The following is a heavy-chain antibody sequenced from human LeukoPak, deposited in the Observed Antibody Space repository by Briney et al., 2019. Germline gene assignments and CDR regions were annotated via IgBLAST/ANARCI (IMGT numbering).Heavy chain of an antibody. V-gene: IGHV3-64D*09. D-gene: IGHD6-19*01. CDR3: VKDWGRGWYRFDC. J-gene: IGHJ4*02. CDR1: GFAFSSYA. Sequence: GESLRLSCSASGFAFSSYALHWVRRAPGKGLESVSAISSNGGSTSYADSVKGRFTISRDNSKNTLYLQMSSLRAEDTAVYYCVKDWGRGWYRFDCWGQGTLVTVSS. CDR2: ISSNGGST.